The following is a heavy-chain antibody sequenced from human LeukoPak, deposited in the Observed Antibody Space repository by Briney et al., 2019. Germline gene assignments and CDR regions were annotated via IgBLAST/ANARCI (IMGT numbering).Heavy chain of an antibody. CDR2: ISYSGST. CDR3: ATNYFDSSGYYYGLGH. V-gene: IGHV4-59*01. D-gene: IGHD3-22*01. J-gene: IGHJ4*02. CDR1: GGSISSYF. Sequence: TSETLSLTCAVSGGSISSYFWHWIRQPPGKGLEWIGYISYSGSTIYNPSLKSRVTILRDTSKNQFSLKLSSVTAADTAVYYCATNYFDSSGYYYGLGHWGQGALVTVSS.